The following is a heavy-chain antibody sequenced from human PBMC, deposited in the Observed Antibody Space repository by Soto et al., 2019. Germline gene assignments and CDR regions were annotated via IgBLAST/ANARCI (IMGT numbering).Heavy chain of an antibody. CDR1: GYRFSSYW. D-gene: IGHD3-10*01. Sequence: PGESLKISCKGSGYRFSSYWIGWVRQMPGKGLEWMGIIYPSDSDTRYSPSFQGQVTISADKSINTAYLHWSSLKASDTAMYYCAREYYFDYWGQGTLVTVSS. CDR2: IYPSDSDT. J-gene: IGHJ4*02. V-gene: IGHV5-51*01. CDR3: AREYYFDY.